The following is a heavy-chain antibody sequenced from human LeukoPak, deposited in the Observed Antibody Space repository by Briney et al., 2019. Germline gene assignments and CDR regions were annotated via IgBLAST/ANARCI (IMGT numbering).Heavy chain of an antibody. Sequence: GGSLRLSCVASGFTFSSYAMSWVRQAPGKGLEWVSAISGSGDSPYYADSVKGRFTISRDNSKNTLYLQMNSLRAEDTAVYYCAKVGYCSGGSYYGYFDYWGQGTLVTVSS. J-gene: IGHJ4*02. D-gene: IGHD2-15*01. V-gene: IGHV3-23*01. CDR3: AKVGYCSGGSYYGYFDY. CDR2: ISGSGDSP. CDR1: GFTFSSYA.